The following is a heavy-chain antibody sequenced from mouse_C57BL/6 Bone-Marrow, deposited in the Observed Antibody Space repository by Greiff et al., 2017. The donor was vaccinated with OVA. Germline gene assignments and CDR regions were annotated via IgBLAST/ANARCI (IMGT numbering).Heavy chain of an antibody. CDR3: ARSPG. V-gene: IGHV1-50*01. J-gene: IGHJ1*03. Sequence: QVQLKQPGAELVKPGASVKLSCKASGYTFTSYWMQWVKQRPGQGLEWIGEIDPSDSYTNYNQKFKGKATLTVDTSSSTAYMPLSSLTAEDSAVYYWARSPGWGTGTTVTVSS. CDR1: GYTFTSYW. CDR2: IDPSDSYT.